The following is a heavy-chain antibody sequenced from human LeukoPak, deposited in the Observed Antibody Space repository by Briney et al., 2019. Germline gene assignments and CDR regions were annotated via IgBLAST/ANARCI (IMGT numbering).Heavy chain of an antibody. Sequence: ASVKVSCKASGYTFTSYGISWVRPAPGQGLEWMGWISAYNGNTNYAQKLQGRVTMTTDTSTSTAYMELRSLRSDDTAVYYCARERGYCSSTSCSNFDYWGQGTLVTVSS. V-gene: IGHV1-18*01. CDR1: GYTFTSYG. J-gene: IGHJ4*02. D-gene: IGHD2-2*01. CDR3: ARERGYCSSTSCSNFDY. CDR2: ISAYNGNT.